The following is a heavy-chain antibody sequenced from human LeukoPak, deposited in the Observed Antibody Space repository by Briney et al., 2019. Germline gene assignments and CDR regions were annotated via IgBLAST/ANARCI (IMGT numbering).Heavy chain of an antibody. CDR1: GFTFSSYA. J-gene: IGHJ3*02. V-gene: IGHV3-23*01. CDR2: INGSGGST. CDR3: AKDQQLGDDAFDI. D-gene: IGHD6-13*01. Sequence: GGSLRLSCAASGFTFSSYAMSWVRQAPGKGLEWVSAINGSGGSTYYADSVKGRFTISRDNSKNTLYLQMNSLRAEDTAVYYCAKDQQLGDDAFDIWGQGTMVTVSS.